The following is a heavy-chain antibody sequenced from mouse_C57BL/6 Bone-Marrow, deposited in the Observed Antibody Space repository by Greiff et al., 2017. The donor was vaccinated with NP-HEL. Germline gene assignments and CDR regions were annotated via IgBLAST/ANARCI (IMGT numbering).Heavy chain of an antibody. D-gene: IGHD1-1*01. CDR2: ILPGSGST. J-gene: IGHJ1*03. Sequence: VKLVESGAELAKPGASVKLSCKASGYTFTGYWIEWVKQRPGHGLEWIGEILPGSGSTNYNEKFKGKATFTADTSSNTAYMQLSSLTTEDSAIYYCAREGLLRRGYFDVWGTGTTVTVSS. CDR3: AREGLLRRGYFDV. CDR1: GYTFTGYW. V-gene: IGHV1-9*01.